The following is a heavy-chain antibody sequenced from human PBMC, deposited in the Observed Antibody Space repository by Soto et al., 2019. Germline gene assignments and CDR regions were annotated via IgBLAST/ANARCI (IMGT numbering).Heavy chain of an antibody. D-gene: IGHD2-15*01. J-gene: IGHJ4*02. CDR1: GGSISSSSYY. CDR3: ARRSCYETRDYYDS. V-gene: IGHV4-39*01. Sequence: SENLSLTCTVSGGSISSSSYYWGWIRQPPGKGLEGIGSIYYSGSTYYNPSLKGRVTISVDTSKNQFSLKLSSVTAADTAGYYFARRSCYETRDYYDSWGQGTLVIVSS. CDR2: IYYSGST.